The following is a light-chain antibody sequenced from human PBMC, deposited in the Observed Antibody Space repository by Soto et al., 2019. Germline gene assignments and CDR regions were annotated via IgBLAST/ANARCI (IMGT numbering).Light chain of an antibody. CDR3: SSYTSSSTLV. CDR1: SSDVGGYNY. CDR2: DVS. Sequence: QSALTQPASVSGSPGQSITISCTGTSSDVGGYNYVSWYQQHPGKAPKLMIYDVSNRPSGVSNRFSGSKSGNTAYLTISGLQAACEADYYCSSYTSSSTLVFVGGTKLTVL. V-gene: IGLV2-14*01. J-gene: IGLJ2*01.